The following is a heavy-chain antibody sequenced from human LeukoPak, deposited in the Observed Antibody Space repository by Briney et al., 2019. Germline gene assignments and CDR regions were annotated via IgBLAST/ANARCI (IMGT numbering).Heavy chain of an antibody. V-gene: IGHV4-4*07. CDR1: GGSISSYY. CDR3: ARDRKVVVAATLKYYYYYGMDV. D-gene: IGHD2-15*01. J-gene: IGHJ6*02. Sequence: SETLSLTCTVSGGSISSYYWSWIRQPAGKGLEWIGRIYTSGSTNYNPSLKSRVTMSVDTSKNQFSLKLSSVTAADTAVYYCARDRKVVVAATLKYYYYYGMDVWGQGTTVTVSS. CDR2: IYTSGST.